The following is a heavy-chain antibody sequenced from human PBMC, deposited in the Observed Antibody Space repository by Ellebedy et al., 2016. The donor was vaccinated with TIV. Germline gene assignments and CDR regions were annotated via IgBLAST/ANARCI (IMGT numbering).Heavy chain of an antibody. Sequence: SETLSLTCTVSGGSISSSSYYWGWIRQPPGKGLEWIGSIYYSGSTYYNPSLKSRVTISVDTSKNQFSLKLSSVTAADTAVYYCARDRSSGWSPYYYYGMDVWGQGTTVTVSS. V-gene: IGHV4-39*07. CDR2: IYYSGST. CDR1: GGSISSSSYY. J-gene: IGHJ6*02. CDR3: ARDRSSGWSPYYYYGMDV. D-gene: IGHD6-19*01.